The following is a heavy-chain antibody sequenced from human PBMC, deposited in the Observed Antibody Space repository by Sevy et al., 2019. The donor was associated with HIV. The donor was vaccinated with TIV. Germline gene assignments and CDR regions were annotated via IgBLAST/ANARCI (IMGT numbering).Heavy chain of an antibody. J-gene: IGHJ4*02. CDR3: VRDYTSGWTRLGY. V-gene: IGHV4-4*07. D-gene: IGHD6-19*01. CDR1: GGSISSYY. Sequence: SETLSLTCTVSGGSISSYYWSWIRQPAGKGLEWIGRIYSSGSTNYNPPLKSRVTMSLDTSKNQFSLKLTSVTAADTAVYYCVRDYTSGWTRLGYWGQGTLVTVSS. CDR2: IYSSGST.